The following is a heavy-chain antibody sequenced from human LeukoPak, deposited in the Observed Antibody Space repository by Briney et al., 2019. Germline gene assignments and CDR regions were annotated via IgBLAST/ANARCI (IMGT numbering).Heavy chain of an antibody. D-gene: IGHD3-10*01. V-gene: IGHV7-4-1*02. CDR2: INTNTGNP. CDR1: GYTFTSYA. CDR3: ARDNDVDGSGSGNY. J-gene: IGHJ4*02. Sequence: ASVKVSCKASGYTFTSYAMNWVRQAPGQGLEWMGWINTNTGNPTYAQGFTGRFVFSLDTSVSTACLQISSLKAEDTAVYYCARDNDVDGSGSGNYWGQGTLVTVSS.